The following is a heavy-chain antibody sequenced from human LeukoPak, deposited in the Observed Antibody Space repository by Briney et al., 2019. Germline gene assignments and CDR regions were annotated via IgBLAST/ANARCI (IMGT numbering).Heavy chain of an antibody. Sequence: GGSLRLSCAASGFTFSSYAMHWVRQAPGKGLEWVAVISYDGSNKYYADSVKGRFTISRDNSKNTLYLQMNSLRAEDTAVYYCARDRSADYGGLDYWGQGTLVTVSS. V-gene: IGHV3-30-3*01. J-gene: IGHJ4*02. D-gene: IGHD4-17*01. CDR1: GFTFSSYA. CDR3: ARDRSADYGGLDY. CDR2: ISYDGSNK.